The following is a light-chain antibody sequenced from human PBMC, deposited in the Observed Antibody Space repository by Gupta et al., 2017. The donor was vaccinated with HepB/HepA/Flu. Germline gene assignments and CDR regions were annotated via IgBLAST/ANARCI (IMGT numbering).Light chain of an antibody. Sequence: QSVLTQPPSASGTPGQRVTISCSGSSSNIGSNYVYWYQQLPGTETKLLIDSKNQRPSGVTDRVSCYKAGNYASRDTRGLRSEEEADDYCEESDDSLRGLVFGGGTKLTVL. CDR3: EESDDSLRGLV. V-gene: IGLV1-47*02. CDR2: SKN. CDR1: SSNIGSNY. J-gene: IGLJ3*02.